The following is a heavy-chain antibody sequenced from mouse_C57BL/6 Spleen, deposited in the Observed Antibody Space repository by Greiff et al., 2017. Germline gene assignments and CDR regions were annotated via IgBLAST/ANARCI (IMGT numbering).Heavy chain of an antibody. J-gene: IGHJ2*01. CDR2: IYPETGGT. CDR1: GYTFTDYE. CDR3: TGGYYFDY. V-gene: IGHV1-15*01. Sequence: QVQLQQSGAELVRPGASVTLSCKASGYTFTDYEMHWVKQTPVHGLEWIGAIYPETGGTAYNQKFKGKAILTADKSSSTAYMVLRSLTSEDSAVYCCTGGYYFDYWGQGTTLTVSA.